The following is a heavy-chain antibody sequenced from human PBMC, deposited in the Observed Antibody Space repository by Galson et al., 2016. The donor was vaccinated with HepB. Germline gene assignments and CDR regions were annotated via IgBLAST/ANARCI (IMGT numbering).Heavy chain of an antibody. J-gene: IGHJ6*02. V-gene: IGHV4-4*02. D-gene: IGHD2/OR15-2a*01. CDR3: ARAGNDFHYYYGMDV. CDR1: GGSINSGNW. CDR2: IYRSGST. Sequence: GTLSLTCAVSGGSINSGNWWTWVRQPPGKGLEWIGEIYRSGSTNYNPSLKSRVTISIDKSKTQFSLKVNSLTAAGTAVYYCARAGNDFHYYYGMDVWGQGTTVIVSS.